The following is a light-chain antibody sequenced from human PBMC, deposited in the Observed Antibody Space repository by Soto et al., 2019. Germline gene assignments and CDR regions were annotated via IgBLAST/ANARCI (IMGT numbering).Light chain of an antibody. J-gene: IGKJ1*01. Sequence: DLKSTKSPSSLSDSVEDRVIITCRASQSISNHLNWYQQKPGKAPKLLIYDASSLQTGVPSRFSGSGSGTDFSLTISSLQPEDFATYYCQLSYSTPPWTFGQGSMVDIK. V-gene: IGKV1-39*01. CDR1: QSISNH. CDR2: DAS. CDR3: QLSYSTPPWT.